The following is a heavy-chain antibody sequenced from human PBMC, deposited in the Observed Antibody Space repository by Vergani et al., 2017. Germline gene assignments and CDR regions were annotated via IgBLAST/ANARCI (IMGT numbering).Heavy chain of an antibody. CDR2: IYNSGNG. V-gene: IGHV4-39*01. J-gene: IGHJ2*01. CDR3: ASGKYYSDSTAQFRGRYFDV. D-gene: IGHD3-16*01. Sequence: QMQLQESGPGLVKASETLSLTCTVSGDSIISRSYYWGWIRQPPGKGLEWIGSIYNSGNGDSSSSLKSRVTISADTSKNQFSLRLTSVTAAHTAVYYWASGKYYSDSTAQFRGRYFDVWGRGTLVTVPS. CDR1: GDSIISRSYY.